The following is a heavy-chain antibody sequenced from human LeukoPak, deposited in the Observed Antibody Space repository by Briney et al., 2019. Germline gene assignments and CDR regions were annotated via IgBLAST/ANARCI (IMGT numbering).Heavy chain of an antibody. J-gene: IGHJ5*02. Sequence: GGSLRLSCAASGFTFSRYWMHWVRQAPGKGLVWVSRINSDGSSTNYADSVKGRFTISRDNAKNTLYLQMNSLRVEDTAVYYCASSSGGFNWFDPWGQGTLVTV. CDR1: GFTFSRYW. D-gene: IGHD3-22*01. V-gene: IGHV3-74*01. CDR3: ASSSGGFNWFDP. CDR2: INSDGSST.